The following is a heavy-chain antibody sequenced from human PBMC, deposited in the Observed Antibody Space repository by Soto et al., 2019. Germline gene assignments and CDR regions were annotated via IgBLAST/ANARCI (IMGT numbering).Heavy chain of an antibody. D-gene: IGHD3-10*01. CDR1: GYGFSAHV. Sequence: QVQLVQSGPEVRKPGASVKLSCRASGYGFSAHVMHWMRQAPGQRLEWMGWVSAGNGKRKYSETFQARLTISTDTSASTGYMELSNLRSEDTAVYYCTREYGSGKYYKAFDIWGQGTTVTV. CDR2: VSAGNGKR. J-gene: IGHJ3*02. V-gene: IGHV1-3*01. CDR3: TREYGSGKYYKAFDI.